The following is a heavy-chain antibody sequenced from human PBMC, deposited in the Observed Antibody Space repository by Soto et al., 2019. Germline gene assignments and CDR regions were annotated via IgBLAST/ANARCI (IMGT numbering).Heavy chain of an antibody. CDR1: GGSISSGGYY. V-gene: IGHV4-31*03. CDR2: IYYSGST. D-gene: IGHD4-17*01. J-gene: IGHJ6*02. CDR3: ARGRGEDYYYYGMDV. Sequence: PSETLSLTCTVSGGSISSGGYYWSWIRQHPGKGLEWIGYIYYSGSTYYNPSLKSRVTISVDTSKNQFSLKLSSVTAADTAAYYCARGRGEDYYYYGMDVWGQGTTVTVSS.